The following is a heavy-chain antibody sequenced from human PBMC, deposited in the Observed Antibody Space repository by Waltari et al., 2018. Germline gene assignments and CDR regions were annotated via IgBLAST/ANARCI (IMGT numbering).Heavy chain of an antibody. CDR2: IYYSGST. CDR1: GGSISSYY. CDR3: ARGPLSSSWYTD. D-gene: IGHD6-13*01. Sequence: QVQLQESGPGLVKPSETLSLTCTVSGGSISSYYWSWIRQPPGKGLEWIGYIYYSGSTNYNPALKSRVTISVDTSKNQCSLKLSSVTAADTAVYYCARGPLSSSWYTDWGQGTLVTVSS. J-gene: IGHJ4*02. V-gene: IGHV4-59*01.